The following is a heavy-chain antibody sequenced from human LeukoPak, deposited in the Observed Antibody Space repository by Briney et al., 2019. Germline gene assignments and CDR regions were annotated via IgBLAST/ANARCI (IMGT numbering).Heavy chain of an antibody. CDR3: ARTREKWQVLDY. CDR1: GYTFTSYD. D-gene: IGHD6-19*01. J-gene: IGHJ4*02. CDR2: MNPNSGNT. Sequence: ASVKVSCKASGYTFTSYDINWVRQATGQGLEWMGWMNPNSGNTGYAQKFQGRVTITRNTSISTAYMELSSLRSEDTAVYYCARTREKWQVLDYWGQGTLVTVSS. V-gene: IGHV1-8*03.